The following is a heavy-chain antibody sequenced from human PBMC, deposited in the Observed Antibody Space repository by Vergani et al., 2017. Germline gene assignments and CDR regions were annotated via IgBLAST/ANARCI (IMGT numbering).Heavy chain of an antibody. CDR2: IIPIFGTA. V-gene: IGHV1-69*12. Sequence: QVQLVQSGAEVKKPGSSVKVSCKASGGTFSSYAISWVRQAPGQGLEWMGGIIPIFGTANYAQKFQGRVTITADESTSTAYMERSSLRSEDTAVYYCARGDTAMANYYYYYMDVWGKGTTVTVSS. J-gene: IGHJ6*03. D-gene: IGHD5-18*01. CDR3: ARGDTAMANYYYYYMDV. CDR1: GGTFSSYA.